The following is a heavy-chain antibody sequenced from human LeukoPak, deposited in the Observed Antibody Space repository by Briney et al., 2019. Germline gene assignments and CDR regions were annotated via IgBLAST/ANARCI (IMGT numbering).Heavy chain of an antibody. CDR2: IYTSGST. V-gene: IGHV4-61*02. J-gene: IGHJ4*02. Sequence: SETLSLTCTVSGGSISSGSYYWSWIRQPAGKGLEWIGRIYTSGSTNYNPSLKSRVTISVDTSKNQFSLKLSSVTAADTAVYYCARDSTLGYCSGGSCYDWGQGTLVTVSS. CDR1: GGSISSGSYY. D-gene: IGHD2-15*01. CDR3: ARDSTLGYCSGGSCYD.